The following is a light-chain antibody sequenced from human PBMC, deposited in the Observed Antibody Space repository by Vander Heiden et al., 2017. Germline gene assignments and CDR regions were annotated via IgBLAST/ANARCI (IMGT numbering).Light chain of an antibody. CDR1: SSDVGGYNF. V-gene: IGLV2-8*01. CDR3: ISYAGSNIFV. Sequence: QSALTQPPSASGSPGQSVTISCTGTSSDVGGYNFVSWYQQHPGKAPKLMIYEVTQRPSGVPDRFSGSKSGNTASLTVSRLQAEDEADYYCISYAGSNIFVFGTGTKVTVL. CDR2: EVT. J-gene: IGLJ1*01.